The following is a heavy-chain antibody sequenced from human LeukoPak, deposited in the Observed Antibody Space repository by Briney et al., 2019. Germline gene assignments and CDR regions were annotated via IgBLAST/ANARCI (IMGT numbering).Heavy chain of an antibody. CDR1: GFTFSSYE. J-gene: IGHJ6*04. V-gene: IGHV3-48*03. Sequence: PGGSLRLSCAASGFTFSSYEMNWVRQAPGKGLEWVSHISSSGSTIYYADCVKGRFTISRDNAKNSLYLQMNSLRAEDTAVYYCARNIVPAAVNYCYYGMDVWGKGTTVTVSS. CDR3: ARNIVPAAVNYCYYGMDV. D-gene: IGHD2-2*01. CDR2: ISSSGSTI.